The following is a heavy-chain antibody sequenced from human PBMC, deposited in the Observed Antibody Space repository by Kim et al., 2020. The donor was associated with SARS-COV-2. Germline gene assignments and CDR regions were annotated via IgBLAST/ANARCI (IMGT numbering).Heavy chain of an antibody. CDR3: ARVYSSSWKGAYFDD. V-gene: IGHV3-72*01. Sequence: GGSLRLSCAASGFTLSDHYMDWVRQAPGKGLEWVGRSRNRANSYTTEYAASVKGRFTFSRDESKNSLYLQMNSLKTEDTAVYYCARVYSSSWKGAYFDDGGTGALGTFSS. CDR1: GFTLSDHY. CDR2: SRNRANSYTT. J-gene: IGHJ4*02. D-gene: IGHD6-13*01.